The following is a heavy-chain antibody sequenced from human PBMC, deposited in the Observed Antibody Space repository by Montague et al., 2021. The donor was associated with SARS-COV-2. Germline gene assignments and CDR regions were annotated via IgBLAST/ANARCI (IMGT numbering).Heavy chain of an antibody. CDR1: NGSISGHY. D-gene: IGHD5-18*01. CDR3: AREYRIELWRTNWYFGL. V-gene: IGHV4-59*11. CDR2: IYHSGNT. J-gene: IGHJ2*01. Sequence: SETLSLTCTVSNGSISGHYWTWIRQPPGKGLEWIGYIYHSGNTKYNPSLKSRVSISADTSKNQFSLRLSSVTAADTAVYCCAREYRIELWRTNWYFGLWGRGTLVTVSS.